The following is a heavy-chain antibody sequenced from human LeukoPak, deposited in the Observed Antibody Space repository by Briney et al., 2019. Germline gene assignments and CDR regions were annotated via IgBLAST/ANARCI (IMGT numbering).Heavy chain of an antibody. CDR3: AREVPAARTRNWFDP. Sequence: SVKVSCKASGGTFSSYAISWVRQAPGQGLEWMGGIIPIFGTANYAQKFQGRVTITADESTSTAYMELSSLRSEGTAVYYCAREVPAARTRNWFDPWGQGTLVTVSS. CDR1: GGTFSSYA. V-gene: IGHV1-69*01. J-gene: IGHJ5*02. CDR2: IIPIFGTA. D-gene: IGHD2-2*01.